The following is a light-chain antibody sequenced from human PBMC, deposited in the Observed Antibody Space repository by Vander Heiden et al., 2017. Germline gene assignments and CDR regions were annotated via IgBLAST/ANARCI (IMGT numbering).Light chain of an antibody. CDR2: CAF. V-gene: IGKV1-33*01. CDR3: QQNDNLPPFT. J-gene: IGKJ2*01. Sequence: DIQLTQSPFSLSASVGERSTITCQASQDIDNFLNLYQNKTGKGPKLLISCAFDLSSGVPSRFLGSRSESYFSITTSSLQPEDIAAYYCQQNDNLPPFTFGQGTKVEMK. CDR1: QDIDNF.